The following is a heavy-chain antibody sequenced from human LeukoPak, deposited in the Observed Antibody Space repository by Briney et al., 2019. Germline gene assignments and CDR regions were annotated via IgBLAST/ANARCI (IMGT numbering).Heavy chain of an antibody. D-gene: IGHD3-22*01. Sequence: SATLSLTCTVSGASISSYYWTWIRQPPGKGLEWIGYIYYSGSTNYNPSLKSRVTISVDTSKNQFSLKLSSVTAADTAVYYCARAGDYYDSSGSGWFDPWGQGTLVTVSS. V-gene: IGHV4-59*12. J-gene: IGHJ5*02. CDR2: IYYSGST. CDR1: GASISSYY. CDR3: ARAGDYYDSSGSGWFDP.